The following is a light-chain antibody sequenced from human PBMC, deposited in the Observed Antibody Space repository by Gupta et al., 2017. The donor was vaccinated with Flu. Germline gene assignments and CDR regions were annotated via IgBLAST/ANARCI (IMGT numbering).Light chain of an antibody. CDR3: LIMYGNAWV. Sequence: QTVVTQEPSLTVSPGGTVTLTCASSAGAVISDYYPNWFQQKAGQAPRALIYKTDNKHSWTPARFSGSLLGGKAALTLSGAQAEDEADYYCLIMYGNAWVFGGGIKLTVL. CDR2: KTD. J-gene: IGLJ3*02. V-gene: IGLV7-43*01. CDR1: AGAVISDYY.